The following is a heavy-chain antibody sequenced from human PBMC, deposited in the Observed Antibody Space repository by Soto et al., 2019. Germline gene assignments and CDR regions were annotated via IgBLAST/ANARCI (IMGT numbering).Heavy chain of an antibody. J-gene: IGHJ4*02. CDR2: IYPGDSDT. Sequence: GESLKISCKGSGYSFTSYWIGWVRQMPGKGLEWMGIIYPGDSDTRYSPSFQGQVTISADKSISTAYLQWSSLKASDTAMYYCARLNFPNGSGSYYNGPFDYWGQGTLVTVSS. CDR1: GYSFTSYW. D-gene: IGHD3-10*01. V-gene: IGHV5-51*01. CDR3: ARLNFPNGSGSYYNGPFDY.